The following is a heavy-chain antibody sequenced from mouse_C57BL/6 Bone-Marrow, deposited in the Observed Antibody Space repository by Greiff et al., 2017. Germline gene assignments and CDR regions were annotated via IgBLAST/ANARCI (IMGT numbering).Heavy chain of an antibody. D-gene: IGHD1-1*01. CDR3: ARKITTVATYWYFDV. Sequence: VQLQQPGAELVKPGASVKMSCKASGYTFTSYWITWVKQRPGQGLEWIGDIYPGSGSTNYNEKFKSKATLTVDTSSSTAYMQLSSLTSEDAAVYYCARKITTVATYWYFDVWGTGTTVTVSS. CDR2: IYPGSGST. CDR1: GYTFTSYW. J-gene: IGHJ1*03. V-gene: IGHV1-55*01.